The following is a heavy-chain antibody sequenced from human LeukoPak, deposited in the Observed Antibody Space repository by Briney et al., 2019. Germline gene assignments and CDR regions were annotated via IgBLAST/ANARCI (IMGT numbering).Heavy chain of an antibody. CDR2: IYYSGST. Sequence: PSETLSLTCTVSGGSISSSSYYWGWIRQPPGTGLEWIGSIYYSGSTYYNPSLKSRVTISVDTSKNQFSLKLSSVTAADTAVYYCARLKRYGSFLDYWGQGTLVTVSS. CDR1: GGSISSSSYY. J-gene: IGHJ4*02. D-gene: IGHD1-14*01. CDR3: ARLKRYGSFLDY. V-gene: IGHV4-39*07.